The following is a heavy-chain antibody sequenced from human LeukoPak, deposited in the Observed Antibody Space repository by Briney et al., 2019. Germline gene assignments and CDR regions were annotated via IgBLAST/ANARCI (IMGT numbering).Heavy chain of an antibody. J-gene: IGHJ5*02. D-gene: IGHD1-26*01. V-gene: IGHV3-21*01. Sequence: PGGSLRLSCAASGFTFSSYSMNWVRQAPGKGREGGSSISSSSSYIYYADAVKGRFTICRDNAKHSLYLQMDSLRAEDTAVYYCARDEVVGATTPSNWFDPWGQGTLVTVSS. CDR1: GFTFSSYS. CDR2: ISSSSSYI. CDR3: ARDEVVGATTPSNWFDP.